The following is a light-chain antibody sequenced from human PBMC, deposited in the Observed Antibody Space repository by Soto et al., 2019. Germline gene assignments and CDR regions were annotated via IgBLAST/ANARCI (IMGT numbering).Light chain of an antibody. CDR1: QSISNS. Sequence: EIVLTQSPATLSLSPGERATLSCRASQSISNSLAWYQQKPGQAPRLLIYDASNRAAGIPARFSGSGSGTDFTLPISSLEPEDFAVYYCQQRSNWPRTFGQGSKVEVK. CDR3: QQRSNWPRT. J-gene: IGKJ1*01. CDR2: DAS. V-gene: IGKV3-11*01.